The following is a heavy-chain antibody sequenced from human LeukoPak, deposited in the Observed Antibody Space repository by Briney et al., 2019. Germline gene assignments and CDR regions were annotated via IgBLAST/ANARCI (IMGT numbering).Heavy chain of an antibody. CDR3: ARGIWESDY. J-gene: IGHJ4*02. D-gene: IGHD3-16*01. V-gene: IGHV5-51*01. CDR2: IYPGDSHT. Sequence: GESLKISCKGSGYTFTNYWIGWVRQMPGKGLEWMGFIYPGDSHTRYSPSFQGQVTISADKSISTAYLQWSSLKASDAAMYYCARGIWESDYWGQGTLVTVSS. CDR1: GYTFTNYW.